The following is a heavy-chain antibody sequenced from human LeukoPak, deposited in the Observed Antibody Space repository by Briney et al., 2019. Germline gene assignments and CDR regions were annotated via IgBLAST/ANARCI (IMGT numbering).Heavy chain of an antibody. CDR1: GFSFSRYA. J-gene: IGHJ4*02. D-gene: IGHD3-10*01. CDR2: ISSSGDNT. Sequence: PGGSLRLSCAASGFSFSRYAMSWVRQAPGKGLEWVSGISSSGDNTKYADSVKGRFTISRDNPKNTLYLQMSSLRAEDTAVYYCAKGGYYYGSGRHDFEYWGQGTLVTVSS. CDR3: AKGGYYYGSGRHDFEY. V-gene: IGHV3-23*01.